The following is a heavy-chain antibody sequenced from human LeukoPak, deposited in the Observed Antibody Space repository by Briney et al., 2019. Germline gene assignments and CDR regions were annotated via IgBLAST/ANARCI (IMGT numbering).Heavy chain of an antibody. J-gene: IGHJ6*02. CDR1: GFTFSSYG. D-gene: IGHD4-17*01. Sequence: PGGSLRLSCAASGFTFSSYGMHWVRQAPGKGLEWVAFIRCDGSNKYYADSVKGRFTISRDNSKNTLYLQMNSLRAEDTAVYYCAKDLDGDYYYGMDVWGQGTTVTVSS. V-gene: IGHV3-30*02. CDR2: IRCDGSNK. CDR3: AKDLDGDYYYGMDV.